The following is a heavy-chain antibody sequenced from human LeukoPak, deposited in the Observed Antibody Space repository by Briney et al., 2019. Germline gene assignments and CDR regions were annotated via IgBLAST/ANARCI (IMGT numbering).Heavy chain of an antibody. CDR3: ARVGGSSGYYPFDY. CDR2: IYYNGNT. J-gene: IGHJ4*02. Sequence: SETLSLTCTVSGGSIGRSSYYWGWIRQPPGKGLEWIGNIYYNGNTDYNPSLKSRVTISVDTSKNQFSLKLSSVTAADTAVYYCARVGGSSGYYPFDYWGQGTLVTVSS. V-gene: IGHV4-39*07. D-gene: IGHD3-22*01. CDR1: GGSIGRSSYY.